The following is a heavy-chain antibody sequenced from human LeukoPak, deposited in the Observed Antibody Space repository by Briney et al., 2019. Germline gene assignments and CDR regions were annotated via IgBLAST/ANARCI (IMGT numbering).Heavy chain of an antibody. CDR1: GGTFSSYA. CDR2: IIPIFGTA. J-gene: IGHJ4*02. Sequence: ASVKVSCKASGGTFSSYAISWVRQAPGQGLEWMGGIIPIFGTANYAQKFQGRVTITRDTSASTAYMELSSLRSEDTAVYYCARDIGVAWELLYFDYWGQGTLVTVSS. D-gene: IGHD1-26*01. CDR3: ARDIGVAWELLYFDY. V-gene: IGHV1-69*05.